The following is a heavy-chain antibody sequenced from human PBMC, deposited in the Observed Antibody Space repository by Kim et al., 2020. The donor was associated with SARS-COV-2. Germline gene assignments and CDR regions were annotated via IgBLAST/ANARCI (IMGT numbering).Heavy chain of an antibody. D-gene: IGHD3-22*01. V-gene: IGHV3-23*01. J-gene: IGHJ4*02. CDR2: ITGSGGGT. Sequence: GGSLRLSCAASGFTFSTYVMSWVRQAPGKGLEWVSGITGSGGGTYYADSVKGRFTISRDNSKNTLYLRMSSLRAEDTAVYYCATRSDFYYYDSVGYYGFDYWGQGTLVTVSS. CDR1: GFTFSTYV. CDR3: ATRSDFYYYDSVGYYGFDY.